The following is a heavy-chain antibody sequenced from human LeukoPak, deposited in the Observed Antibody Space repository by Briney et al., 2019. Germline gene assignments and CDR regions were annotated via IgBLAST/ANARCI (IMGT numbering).Heavy chain of an antibody. J-gene: IGHJ5*02. CDR1: GYTFTSYY. CDR3: ARDLVYYYDSSGLIDP. Sequence: ASVKVTCKASGYTFTSYYMHWVRQAPGQGLEWMGIINPSGGSTSYAQKFQGRVTMTRDTSTSTVYMELSSLRSEDMAVYYCARDLVYYYDSSGLIDPWGQGTLVTVSS. D-gene: IGHD3-22*01. V-gene: IGHV1-46*01. CDR2: INPSGGST.